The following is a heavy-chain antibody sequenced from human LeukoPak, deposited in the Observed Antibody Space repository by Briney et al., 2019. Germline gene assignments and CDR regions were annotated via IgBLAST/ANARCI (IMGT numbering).Heavy chain of an antibody. J-gene: IGHJ4*02. D-gene: IGHD2-15*01. CDR2: ISSGGITI. CDR3: ARGGQLRHSLDY. Sequence: GGSLRLSCAASGFTFSDYYMSWIRQAPGKGLGWVSYISSGGITIYYTDSVKGRLTISRDNAKNSLYLQMNSLRAEDMPVYYCARGGQLRHSLDYWGQGTLVTVSS. CDR1: GFTFSDYY. V-gene: IGHV3-11*01.